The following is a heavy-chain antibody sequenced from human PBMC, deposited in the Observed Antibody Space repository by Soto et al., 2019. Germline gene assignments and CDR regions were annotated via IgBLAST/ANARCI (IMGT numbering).Heavy chain of an antibody. CDR2: IYYSGST. D-gene: IGHD6-19*01. CDR1: GGSISSYY. CDR3: AREIAVAGTDAFDI. J-gene: IGHJ3*02. Sequence: SETLSLTCTVSGGSISSYYWSWIRQPPGKGLEWIGYIYYSGSTNYNPSLKSRVTISVATSKNQFSMKLSSVTAADTAVYYCAREIAVAGTDAFDIWGQGTMVTV. V-gene: IGHV4-59*01.